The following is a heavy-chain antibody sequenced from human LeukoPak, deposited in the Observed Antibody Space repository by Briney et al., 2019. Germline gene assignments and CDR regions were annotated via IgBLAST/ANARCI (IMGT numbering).Heavy chain of an antibody. CDR3: TRHLSDY. V-gene: IGHV3-73*01. Sequence: PGGSLKLSCAASGFTFSTSAMHWVRQASGKGLEWVGRIRSKPNNYATAYAASVTGRFTISRDDSKNAAYPQMNSLKTEDTAVYYCTRHLSDYWGQGTLVTVSS. CDR2: IRSKPNNYAT. CDR1: GFTFSTSA. J-gene: IGHJ4*02.